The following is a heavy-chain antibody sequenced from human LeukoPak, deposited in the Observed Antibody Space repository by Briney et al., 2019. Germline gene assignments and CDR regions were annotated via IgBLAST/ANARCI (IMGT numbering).Heavy chain of an antibody. Sequence: PGGSLRLSCAASGFTFSSYAMHWVRQAPGKGLEWVAVISYDGSNKYYADSVKGRFTISRDNSKNTLYLQMNSLRAEDTAVYYWGRNFLSSGYDYWGQGTLVTVSS. CDR1: GFTFSSYA. CDR3: GRNFLSSGYDY. CDR2: ISYDGSNK. V-gene: IGHV3-30-3*01. J-gene: IGHJ4*02. D-gene: IGHD3-22*01.